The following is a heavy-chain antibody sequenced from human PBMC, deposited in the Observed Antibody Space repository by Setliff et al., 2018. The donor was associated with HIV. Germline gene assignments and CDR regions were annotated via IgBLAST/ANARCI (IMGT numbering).Heavy chain of an antibody. J-gene: IGHJ4*02. CDR3: ARGEQTILVVPAAFFDY. CDR1: GFIFEDYG. D-gene: IGHD2-2*01. V-gene: IGHV3-20*04. CDR2: INWNGASV. Sequence: ESLKISCATSGFIFEDYGMNWVRQAPGKGLEWVSGINWNGASVGYAESVKGRFTISRDNAKNSLSLQMNSLRAEDTAVYYCARGEQTILVVPAAFFDYWGQGTLVTVSS.